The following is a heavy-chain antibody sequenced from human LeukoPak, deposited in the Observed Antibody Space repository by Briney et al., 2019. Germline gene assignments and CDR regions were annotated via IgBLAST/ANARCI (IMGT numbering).Heavy chain of an antibody. J-gene: IGHJ3*02. V-gene: IGHV4-34*09. D-gene: IGHD1-1*01. Sequence: SETLSLTCAVYGGSFSGYYWSWIRQPPGKGLEWIGEINHSGSTNYNPSLKSRVTISVDTSKNQFSLKLSSVTAADTAVYYCARDRGVPHAFDIWGQGTMVTVSS. CDR3: ARDRGVPHAFDI. CDR1: GGSFSGYY. CDR2: INHSGST.